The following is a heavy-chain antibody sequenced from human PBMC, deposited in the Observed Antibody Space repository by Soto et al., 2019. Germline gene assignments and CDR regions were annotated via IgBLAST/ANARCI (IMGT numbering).Heavy chain of an antibody. CDR3: ARSHLWFGELLYVPAY. Sequence: QVQLVQSGAEVKKPGASVKVSCKASGYTFTSYAMHWVRQAPGQRLEWMGWINAGNGNTKYSQKFQGRVTITRDTSASTAYMELSSLRSEDTAVYYCARSHLWFGELLYVPAYWGQGTLVTVSS. CDR2: INAGNGNT. D-gene: IGHD3-10*01. CDR1: GYTFTSYA. J-gene: IGHJ4*02. V-gene: IGHV1-3*01.